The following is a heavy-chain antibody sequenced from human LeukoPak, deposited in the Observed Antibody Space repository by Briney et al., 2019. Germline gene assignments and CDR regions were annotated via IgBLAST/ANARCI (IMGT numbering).Heavy chain of an antibody. CDR3: ARGSRRLADFHY. D-gene: IGHD1-26*01. CDR2: ISYSGST. V-gene: IGHV4-39*01. CDR1: GGSISSYY. Sequence: SETLSLTCSVSGGSISSYYWSWIRQPPGKGLGWIGTISYSGSTYYNPSLQSRVTISVDTSKNQFSLELSSVTAADTAVYYCARGSRRLADFHYWGQGTLVTVSS. J-gene: IGHJ4*02.